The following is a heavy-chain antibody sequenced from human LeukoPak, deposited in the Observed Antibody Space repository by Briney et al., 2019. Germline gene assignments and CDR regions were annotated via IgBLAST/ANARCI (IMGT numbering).Heavy chain of an antibody. CDR2: INHSGST. Sequence: SETRSLTCAVYGGSFSGYYWSWIRQPPGKGLEWIGEINHSGSTNYNPSLKSRVTISVDTSKNQFSLKLSSVTAADTAVYYCATLSRYCSSTSCYTDFDYWGQGTLVTVSS. J-gene: IGHJ4*02. CDR3: ATLSRYCSSTSCYTDFDY. D-gene: IGHD2-2*02. CDR1: GGSFSGYY. V-gene: IGHV4-34*01.